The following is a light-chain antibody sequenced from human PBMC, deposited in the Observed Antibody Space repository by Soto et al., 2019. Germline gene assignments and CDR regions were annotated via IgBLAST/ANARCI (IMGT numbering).Light chain of an antibody. CDR1: QSVSSY. J-gene: IGKJ5*01. CDR2: DAS. Sequence: DIVLTQAPATLSLSPGVGATLSCRASQSVSSYLAWYQQKPGQAPRLLIYDASNRAPGIPARFSGSGSGTDFTLTISSLEPEDFAVYYCQQRSNWPPITFGQGTRLEI. V-gene: IGKV3-11*01. CDR3: QQRSNWPPIT.